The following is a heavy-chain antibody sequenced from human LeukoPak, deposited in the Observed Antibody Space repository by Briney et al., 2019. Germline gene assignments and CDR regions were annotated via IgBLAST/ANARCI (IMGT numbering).Heavy chain of an antibody. CDR3: ARHDTAAGYSYGSYYFDY. Sequence: SQTLSLTCTVSGGSISSGDYYWSWIRQPPGKGLEWIGYIYYSGSTYYNPSLKSRVTISVDTSKNQFSLKLSSVTAADTAVYYCARHDTAAGYSYGSYYFDYWGQGTLVTVSS. CDR1: GGSISSGDYY. J-gene: IGHJ4*02. D-gene: IGHD5-18*01. V-gene: IGHV4-30-4*08. CDR2: IYYSGST.